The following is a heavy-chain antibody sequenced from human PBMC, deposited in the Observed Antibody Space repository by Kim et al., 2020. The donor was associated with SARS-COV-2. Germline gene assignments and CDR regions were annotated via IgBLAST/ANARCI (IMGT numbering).Heavy chain of an antibody. Sequence: GGSLRLSCAASGFTFSSYSMNWVRQAPGKGLEWVSSISSSSSYIYYADSVKGRFTISRDNAKNSLYLQMNSLRAEDTAVYYCARDRDYGDYVDSYYYYYYGMDVWGQGTTVTVSS. J-gene: IGHJ6*02. D-gene: IGHD4-17*01. CDR2: ISSSSSYI. CDR1: GFTFSSYS. CDR3: ARDRDYGDYVDSYYYYYYGMDV. V-gene: IGHV3-21*01.